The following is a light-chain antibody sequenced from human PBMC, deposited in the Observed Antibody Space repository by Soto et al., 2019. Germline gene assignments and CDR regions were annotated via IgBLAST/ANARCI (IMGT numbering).Light chain of an antibody. CDR2: KAS. V-gene: IGKV1-5*03. CDR1: QSISSW. CDR3: QQYNSYPMT. Sequence: DIQMTQSPSTLSASVGDRVTITCRASQSISSWLAWYQQKPGKAPKLLIYKASSLESGVPSRFSGCGSGTEFTLTISSLQPDDFATYYCQQYNSYPMTFGPGTKVDIK. J-gene: IGKJ3*01.